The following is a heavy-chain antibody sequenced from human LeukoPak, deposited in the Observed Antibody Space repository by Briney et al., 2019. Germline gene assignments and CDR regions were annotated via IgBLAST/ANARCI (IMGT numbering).Heavy chain of an antibody. V-gene: IGHV3-30-3*01. D-gene: IGHD4-11*01. CDR2: ISYDGSNK. CDR1: GFTFSSYA. J-gene: IGHJ4*02. Sequence: GGSLGLSCAASGFTFSSYAMHWVRQAPGKGLEWVAVISYDGSNKYYADSVKGRFTISRDNSKNTLYLQMNSLRAEDTAVYYCARDTLTVTTYYFDYWGQGTLVTVSS. CDR3: ARDTLTVTTYYFDY.